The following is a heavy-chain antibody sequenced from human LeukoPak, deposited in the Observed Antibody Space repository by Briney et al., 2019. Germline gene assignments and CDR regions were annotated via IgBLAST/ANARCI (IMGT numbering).Heavy chain of an antibody. CDR1: GFTVSSNY. V-gene: IGHV3-53*01. CDR3: AKDQSGYDRSPFDY. CDR2: IYSGGST. J-gene: IGHJ4*02. Sequence: GGSLRLSCAASGFTVSSNYMSWVRQAPGKGLEWVSVIYSGGSTYYADSVKGRFTISRDNSKNTLYLQMNSLRAEDTAVYYCAKDQSGYDRSPFDYWGQGTLVTVSS. D-gene: IGHD5-12*01.